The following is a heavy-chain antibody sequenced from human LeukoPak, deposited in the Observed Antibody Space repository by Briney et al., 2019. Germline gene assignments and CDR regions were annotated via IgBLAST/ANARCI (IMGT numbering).Heavy chain of an antibody. CDR3: ARDEDTDILTGNERFDY. CDR1: GYTFTNYG. V-gene: IGHV1-18*01. Sequence: ASVKVSCKASGYTFTNYGIIWVRQAPGQGLEWMGWISANNGNTNYAQHLQGRVTMTTDSSTSTAYMELRSLRSDDTAVYYCARDEDTDILTGNERFDYWGHGTLVTVSS. D-gene: IGHD3-9*01. CDR2: ISANNGNT. J-gene: IGHJ4*01.